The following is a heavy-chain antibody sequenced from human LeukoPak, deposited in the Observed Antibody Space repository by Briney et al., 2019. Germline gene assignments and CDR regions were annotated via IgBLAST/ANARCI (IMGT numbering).Heavy chain of an antibody. J-gene: IGHJ4*02. CDR3: ARGKTQDSSGYYYGY. CDR2: INHSGST. Sequence: SQTLSLTCTVSGGSISSGGYYWSWIRQPPGKGLEWIGEINHSGSTNYNPSLKSRVTISVDTSKNQFSLKLSSVTAADTAVYYCARGKTQDSSGYYYGYWGQGTLVTVSS. V-gene: IGHV4-30-2*01. D-gene: IGHD3-22*01. CDR1: GGSISSGGYY.